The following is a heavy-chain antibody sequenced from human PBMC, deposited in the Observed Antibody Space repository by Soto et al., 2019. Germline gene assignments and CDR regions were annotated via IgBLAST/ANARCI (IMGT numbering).Heavy chain of an antibody. CDR3: ARNCYSGNFGLDV. J-gene: IGHJ6*02. V-gene: IGHV1-18*01. D-gene: IGHD2-15*01. CDR1: GYTFLNYD. Sequence: QVQLVQSGAEVKRPGASVKVSCKASGYTFLNYDVAWVRRAPGQGLEWMGWISISKGKTNYQQSLEGRATMTTDTATTTPYMEVRSLRSDDTAVYYCARNCYSGNFGLDVWGQGTTVTVSS. CDR2: ISISKGKT.